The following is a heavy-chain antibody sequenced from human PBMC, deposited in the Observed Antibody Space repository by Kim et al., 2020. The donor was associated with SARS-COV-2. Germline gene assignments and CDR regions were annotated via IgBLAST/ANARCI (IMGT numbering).Heavy chain of an antibody. J-gene: IGHJ4*02. CDR2: IYYSGST. V-gene: IGHV4-59*13. CDR3: AREYTVGGFDY. D-gene: IGHD4-17*01. CDR1: GGSISSYY. Sequence: SETLSLTCTVSGGSISSYYWSWIRQPPGKGLEWIGYIYYSGSTNYNPSLKSRVTISVDTSKNQFSLKLSSVTAADTAVYYCAREYTVGGFDYWGQGTLVTVSS.